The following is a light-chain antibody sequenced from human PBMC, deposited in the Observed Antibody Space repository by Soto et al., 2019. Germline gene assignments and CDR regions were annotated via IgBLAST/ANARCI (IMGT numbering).Light chain of an antibody. CDR3: QQYVSSPWT. CDR1: QSVSNSF. CDR2: GAS. J-gene: IGKJ1*01. V-gene: IGKV3-20*01. Sequence: EFVLTQSPGTLSLSPGERVTLSCRASQSVSNSFLAWYQQKPGQAPRLLISGASSRATGIPDRFSGSGSGTDFTLTISRLEPDDSAVYYCQQYVSSPWTFGQGTKVEIK.